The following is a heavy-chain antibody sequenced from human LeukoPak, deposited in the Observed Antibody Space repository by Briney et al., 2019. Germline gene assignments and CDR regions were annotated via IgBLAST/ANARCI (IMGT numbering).Heavy chain of an antibody. D-gene: IGHD3-22*01. CDR2: IYYSGST. CDR3: ARDSTYYYDSSGYYLHAFDI. V-gene: IGHV4-59*01. Sequence: SETLSLTCTVSGGSISSYYWSSIRQPPGKGLEWIGYIYYSGSTNYNPSLKSRVTISVDTSKNQFSLKLSSVTAADTAVYYCARDSTYYYDSSGYYLHAFDIWGQGTMVTVSS. J-gene: IGHJ3*02. CDR1: GGSISSYY.